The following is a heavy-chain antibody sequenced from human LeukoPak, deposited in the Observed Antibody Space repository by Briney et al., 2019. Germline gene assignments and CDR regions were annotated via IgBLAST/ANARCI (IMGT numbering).Heavy chain of an antibody. V-gene: IGHV4-4*07. CDR3: ARDYIDSSGYLGSFHY. Sequence: SETLSLTCIFTGGSISRYYWSWIGQPAGKGLEWIGRIYTSGSTNYNPSLKSRVTMSVDTSRQLSLKLSSVTAADMGVYCCARDYIDSSGYLGSFHYWGQGTLVTVSS. CDR2: IYTSGST. J-gene: IGHJ4*02. CDR1: GGSISRYY. D-gene: IGHD3-22*01.